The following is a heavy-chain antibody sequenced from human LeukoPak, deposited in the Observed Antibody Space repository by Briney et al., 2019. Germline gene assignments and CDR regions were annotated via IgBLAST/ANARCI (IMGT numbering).Heavy chain of an antibody. J-gene: IGHJ5*02. V-gene: IGHV3-23*01. D-gene: IGHD4/OR15-4a*01. CDR2: IRIGGGGT. CDR1: GFDLTTYA. Sequence: QPGGSLRLSCAASGFDLTTYAMTWVRQAPAKGLEWVSSIRIGGGGTYYADSVKGRFTISRDNSEDTLHLQMNNLRVEDTARYFCARCMVLSQGWCYWFDPWGRGTLVTVSS. CDR3: ARCMVLSQGWCYWFDP.